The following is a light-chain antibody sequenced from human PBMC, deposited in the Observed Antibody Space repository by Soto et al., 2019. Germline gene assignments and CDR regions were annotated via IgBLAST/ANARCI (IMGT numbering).Light chain of an antibody. J-gene: IGKJ1*01. V-gene: IGKV1-5*01. CDR2: DVS. CDR1: QSISSW. CDR3: QQYNSYTWT. Sequence: PSTLSASVGDRVTITCRASQSISSWLAWYQQKPGKAPKLLIYDVSSLESGVPSRFSGSGSGTEFTLTISSLQPDDFATYYCQQYNSYTWTFGQGTKVDIK.